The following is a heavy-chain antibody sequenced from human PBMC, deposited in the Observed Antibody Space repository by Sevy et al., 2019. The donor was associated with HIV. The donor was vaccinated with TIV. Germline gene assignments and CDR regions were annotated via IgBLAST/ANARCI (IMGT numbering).Heavy chain of an antibody. CDR1: GYTLTELS. CDR3: ATAGVGATNELIFDY. J-gene: IGHJ4*02. V-gene: IGHV1-24*01. CDR2: FDPEDGET. Sequence: ASVKVSCKVSGYTLTELSMHWVRQAPGKGLEWMGGFDPEDGETIYAQKFQGRVTMTEDTSTDTAYMGLSSLRSEDTAVYYCATAGVGATNELIFDYWGQGTLVTVSS. D-gene: IGHD1-26*01.